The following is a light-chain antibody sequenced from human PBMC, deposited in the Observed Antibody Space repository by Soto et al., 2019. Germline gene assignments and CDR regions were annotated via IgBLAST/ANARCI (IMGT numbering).Light chain of an antibody. CDR2: AAS. J-gene: IGKJ1*01. CDR3: QQYGILLWT. Sequence: DIVLTQSPGTLSLSPGERATLSCRASQSVSSSYFGWYQQKPGQTPRLLIYAASSRATGIPDRFSGSGSGTDFTLTISRLEPEDFAVYYCQQYGILLWTFGQGTKVEIK. CDR1: QSVSSSY. V-gene: IGKV3-20*01.